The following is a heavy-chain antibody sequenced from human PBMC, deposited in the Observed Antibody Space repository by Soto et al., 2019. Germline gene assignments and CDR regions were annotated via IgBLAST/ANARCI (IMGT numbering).Heavy chain of an antibody. J-gene: IGHJ6*02. V-gene: IGHV3-72*01. CDR1: GFTFSVHY. D-gene: IGHD3-10*01. CDR3: ARGPIRFGAQYYYYDMDV. Sequence: EVQLVESGGGLVQPGGSLRLSCAASGFTFSVHYMDWVRQAPGKGLEWVGRTRNKANSYTTDYAASVKGRFTISRDESKNSLYLQMNSLKTEDTAVYYCARGPIRFGAQYYYYDMDVWGQGTTVAVSS. CDR2: TRNKANSYTT.